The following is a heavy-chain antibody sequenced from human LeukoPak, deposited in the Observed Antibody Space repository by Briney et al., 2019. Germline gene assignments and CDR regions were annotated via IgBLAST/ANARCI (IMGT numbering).Heavy chain of an antibody. CDR2: INHGEST. D-gene: IGHD3-22*01. J-gene: IGHJ4*02. CDR3: ARRQKWLSFYYFDF. V-gene: IGHV4-34*01. CDR1: GGSFSGYY. Sequence: PSETLSLTCAVYGGSFSGYYWTWIRQTPGKGLEWIGEINHGESTNYNPSLKSRVNISMDTSKNQFSLKLNSVTAADTAIYYCARRQKWLSFYYFDFWGQGTLVTVSS.